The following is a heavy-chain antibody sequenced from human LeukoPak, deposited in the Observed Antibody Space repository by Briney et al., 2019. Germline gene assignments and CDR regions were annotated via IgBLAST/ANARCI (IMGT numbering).Heavy chain of an antibody. CDR1: GFTFSSYS. J-gene: IGHJ5*02. Sequence: GGSLRLSCAASGFTFSSYSMNWVRQAPGKGLEWVSSISHSGDTSDYADSVKGRFTISRDNSKNTLYLQMNSLSAEDTAMYYCRRQFLVGVSWGPGTLVTVSS. CDR3: RRQFLVGVS. CDR2: ISHSGDTS. V-gene: IGHV3-23*01. D-gene: IGHD5/OR15-5a*01.